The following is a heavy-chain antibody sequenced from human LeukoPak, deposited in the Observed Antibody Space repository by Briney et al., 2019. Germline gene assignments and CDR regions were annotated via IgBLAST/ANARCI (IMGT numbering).Heavy chain of an antibody. J-gene: IGHJ1*01. CDR1: GFTVSSNY. CDR2: IYSGGST. Sequence: GGSLRLSRAASGFTVSSNYMSWVRQAPGKGLEWVSVIYSGGSTYYADSVKGRFTISRDNSKNTLYLQMNSLRAEDTAVYYCARQQWLVYDFQHWGQGTLVTVSS. D-gene: IGHD6-19*01. V-gene: IGHV3-53*01. CDR3: ARQQWLVYDFQH.